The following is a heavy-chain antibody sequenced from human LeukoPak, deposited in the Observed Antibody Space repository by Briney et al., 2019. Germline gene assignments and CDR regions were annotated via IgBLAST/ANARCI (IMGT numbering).Heavy chain of an antibody. CDR3: AELGITMIGGV. CDR2: ISSSGSTI. J-gene: IGHJ6*04. CDR1: GFTFSSYE. Sequence: GGSLRLSCAASGFTFSSYELNWVRQAPGKGLEWVSYISSSGSTIYYADSVRGRFTISRDNAKNSLYLQMNSLRAEDTAVYHCAELGITMIGGVWGKGTTVTISS. D-gene: IGHD3-10*02. V-gene: IGHV3-48*03.